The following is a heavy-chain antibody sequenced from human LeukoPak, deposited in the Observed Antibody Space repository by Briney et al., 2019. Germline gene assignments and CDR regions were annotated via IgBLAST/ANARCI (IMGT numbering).Heavy chain of an antibody. Sequence: SETLSLTCAVSGGSISSGGYSWSWIRQPPGKGLEWIGYIYYSGSTYYNPSLKSRVTISVDTSKNQFSLKLTSVTAADTALYYCARGQGGNYYLNYFDYWGQGALVTVSS. CDR2: IYYSGST. CDR1: GGSISSGGYS. D-gene: IGHD1-26*01. J-gene: IGHJ4*02. CDR3: ARGQGGNYYLNYFDY. V-gene: IGHV4-30-2*01.